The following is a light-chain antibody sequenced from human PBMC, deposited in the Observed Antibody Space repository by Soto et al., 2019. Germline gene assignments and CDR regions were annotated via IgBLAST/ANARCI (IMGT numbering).Light chain of an antibody. CDR2: EVS. J-gene: IGLJ2*01. V-gene: IGLV2-14*01. CDR3: SSYTSSSTRV. CDR1: SSDVGGYNY. Sequence: QSALTQPASVSGSPGQSITISCTGTSSDVGGYNYVSWYLQYPGKAPKLMIYEVSNRPSGVSNRFAGSKYGNTASLTISGLQAEDEGDYYCSSYTSSSTRVFGGGTKLTVL.